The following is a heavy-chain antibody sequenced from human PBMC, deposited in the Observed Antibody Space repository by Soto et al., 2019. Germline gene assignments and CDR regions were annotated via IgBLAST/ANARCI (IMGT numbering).Heavy chain of an antibody. CDR1: GGSISSYY. D-gene: IGHD4-17*01. Sequence: QVQLQESGPGLVKPSETLSLTCTVSGGSISSYYWSWIRQPPGKGLEWIAYIYYSGSTNYSPSLKSRVTISVDTSKNQFSLKLSSVTAADTAVYYCARRYGPGFDYWGQGTLVTVSS. CDR2: IYYSGST. CDR3: ARRYGPGFDY. J-gene: IGHJ4*02. V-gene: IGHV4-59*08.